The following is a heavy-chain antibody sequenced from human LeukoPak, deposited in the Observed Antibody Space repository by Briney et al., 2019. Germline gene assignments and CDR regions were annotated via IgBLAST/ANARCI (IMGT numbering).Heavy chain of an antibody. CDR3: ARDRPNNWFDP. V-gene: IGHV3-74*01. CDR2: IHADGSGT. CDR1: GFTFSRHW. Sequence: WGSLRLSCAGSGFTFSRHWMHWVRQAPGKGLVWVSGIHADGSGTDYADFVKGRFTISRDNAKNMLYLDMNSLRADDTAVYYCARDRPNNWFDPWGQGTLVTVSS. J-gene: IGHJ5*02.